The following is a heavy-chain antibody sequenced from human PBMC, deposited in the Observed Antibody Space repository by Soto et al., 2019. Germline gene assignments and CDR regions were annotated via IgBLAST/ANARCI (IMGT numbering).Heavy chain of an antibody. D-gene: IGHD5-12*01. CDR3: AKRRTNRGDAFSVDN. CDR2: VTKSGNT. Sequence: PGGSLRLSCAASGFTFSAYAMTWVRQAPEKGLEWVSAVTKSGNTYYGDSVKGRFTISRDNSKNILYLQMNSLRADDTAVYYCAKRRTNRGDAFSVDNPGQATLVTVSS. J-gene: IGHJ4*02. CDR1: GFTFSAYA. V-gene: IGHV3-23*01.